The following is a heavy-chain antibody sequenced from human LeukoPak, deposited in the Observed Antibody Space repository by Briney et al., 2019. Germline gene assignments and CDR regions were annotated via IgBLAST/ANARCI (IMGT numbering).Heavy chain of an antibody. Sequence: PGGSLRLSCAASGFTFSSYGMHWVRQAPGKGLEWVAVISYDGSNKYYADSVKGRFTISRDNSKNTLYLQMNSLRAEDTAVYYCARGPNWGGTYYYYYMDVWGKGTTVTVSS. CDR3: ARGPNWGGTYYYYYMDV. CDR2: ISYDGSNK. J-gene: IGHJ6*03. D-gene: IGHD7-27*01. V-gene: IGHV3-30*03. CDR1: GFTFSSYG.